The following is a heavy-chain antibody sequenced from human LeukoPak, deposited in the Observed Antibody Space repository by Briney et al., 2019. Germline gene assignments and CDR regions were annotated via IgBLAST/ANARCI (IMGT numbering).Heavy chain of an antibody. V-gene: IGHV3-21*01. CDR3: ARDNSSGWYDYYYGMDV. Sequence: TGGSLRLSCAASGFIFKTYTMTWVRQAPGKGLEWVSSITGDCKYITYADSVKGRFTISRDNAKNSLYLQMNSLRAEDTAVYYCARDNSSGWYDYYYGMDVWGQGTTVTVSS. CDR2: ITGDCKYI. J-gene: IGHJ6*02. D-gene: IGHD6-19*01. CDR1: GFIFKTYT.